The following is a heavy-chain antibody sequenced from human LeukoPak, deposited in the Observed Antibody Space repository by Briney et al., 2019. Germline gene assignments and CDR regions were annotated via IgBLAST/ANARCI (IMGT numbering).Heavy chain of an antibody. V-gene: IGHV3-21*01. CDR1: GFTFSSYS. CDR3: ARVVTSPPLFVIDY. J-gene: IGHJ4*02. D-gene: IGHD2-2*01. Sequence: GGSLRLSCAASGFTFSSYSMNWVRQAPGKGLEWVSSISSSSSYIYYADSVKGRFTISRANAMNSLYLQMNSLRAEDTAVYYCARVVTSPPLFVIDYWGQGTLVTVSS. CDR2: ISSSSSYI.